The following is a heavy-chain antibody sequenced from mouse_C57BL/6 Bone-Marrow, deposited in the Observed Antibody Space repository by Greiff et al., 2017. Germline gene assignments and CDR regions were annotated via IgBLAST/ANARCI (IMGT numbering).Heavy chain of an antibody. CDR3: TPRLRGMMDY. J-gene: IGHJ4*01. D-gene: IGHD1-1*01. Sequence: VQLKEPGAELVRPGASVKLSCTASGYNIKDDYMHWVKQRPEQGLEWIGWIDPENGDTDYASKFQGKATITADTSSNTAYLQLSSLTSEDTAVYYCTPRLRGMMDYWGQGTSVTVSS. CDR1: GYNIKDDY. CDR2: IDPENGDT. V-gene: IGHV14-4*01.